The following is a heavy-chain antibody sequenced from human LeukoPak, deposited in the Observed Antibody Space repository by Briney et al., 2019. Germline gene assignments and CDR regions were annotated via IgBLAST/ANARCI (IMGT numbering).Heavy chain of an antibody. J-gene: IGHJ4*02. CDR1: GYTFTGYY. D-gene: IGHD6-13*01. Sequence: GASVKVSCKASGYTFTGYYMHWVRQAPGQGLEWMGWINPNSGGTNYAQKFQGRVTMTRDTSISTAYMELSRLRSDDTAVYYCAKDILAAGLFFDYWGQGILVTVSS. CDR3: AKDILAAGLFFDY. CDR2: INPNSGGT. V-gene: IGHV1-2*02.